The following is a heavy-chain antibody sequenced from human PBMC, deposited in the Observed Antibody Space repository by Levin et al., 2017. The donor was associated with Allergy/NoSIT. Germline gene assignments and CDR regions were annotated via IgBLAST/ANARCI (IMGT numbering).Heavy chain of an antibody. V-gene: IGHV3-64*02. J-gene: IGHJ4*02. D-gene: IGHD6-19*01. Sequence: GGSLRLSCAASGFTFNLFPMHWVRQAPGKGLEFVSSIGSNGDNPFYADSVKGRFTIYRDNSKNTLYLQMGSLTAEDMAVYYCARDRDSGWSFDYWGQGTLVTVSS. CDR3: ARDRDSGWSFDY. CDR1: GFTFNLFP. CDR2: IGSNGDNP.